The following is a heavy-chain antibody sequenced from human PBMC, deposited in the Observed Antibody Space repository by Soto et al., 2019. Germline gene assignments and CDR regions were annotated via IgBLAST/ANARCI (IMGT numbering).Heavy chain of an antibody. CDR3: ARDCSFGRVYSLVF. CDR1: GFTFSNYG. J-gene: IGHJ4*02. Sequence: PGGSLRLSWAASGFTFSNYGMHWVRQAPGKGLEWVAIISYDGHNEYYEDSVKGRFTISRDNSKKTLYLQMNSLRAEDTAVYYCARDCSFGRVYSLVFWGEGPLPTVSS. CDR2: ISYDGHNE. V-gene: IGHV3-33*05. D-gene: IGHD2-15*01.